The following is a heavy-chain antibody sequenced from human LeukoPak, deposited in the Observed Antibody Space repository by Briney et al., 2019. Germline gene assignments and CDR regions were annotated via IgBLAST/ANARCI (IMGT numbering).Heavy chain of an antibody. V-gene: IGHV5-51*01. J-gene: IGHJ4*02. D-gene: IGHD2-2*01. CDR2: IYPGDSDT. CDR3: ARRQGCSSTSCPPDY. Sequence: GESLKTFSRGSGYSLTTCWFGWVSQMPGEGLEWRVIIYPGDSDTRYTPSLQGQVTMSADKSINTAYLQWSSLKAADTAMYYCARRQGCSSTSCPPDYWGQGTLVTVSS. CDR1: GYSLTTCW.